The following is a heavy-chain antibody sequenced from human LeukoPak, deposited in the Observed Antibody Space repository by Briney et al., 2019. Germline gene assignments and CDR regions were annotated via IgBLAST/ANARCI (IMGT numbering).Heavy chain of an antibody. CDR3: ARSSGRSPNRDYMDV. J-gene: IGHJ6*03. D-gene: IGHD1-14*01. CDR2: INPSGGTT. CDR1: GYTFTSYY. Sequence: ASAKVSCKASGYTFTSYYMHWVRQAPGQGLEWMGIINPSGGTTSSAQKFQGRVTMTRDTSTSTVYMELSSLRSEDTAVYYCARSSGRSPNRDYMDVWGKGTTVTISS. V-gene: IGHV1-46*01.